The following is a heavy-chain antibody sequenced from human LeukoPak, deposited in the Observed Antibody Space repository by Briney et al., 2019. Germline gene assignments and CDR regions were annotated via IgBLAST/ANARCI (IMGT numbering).Heavy chain of an antibody. J-gene: IGHJ4*02. V-gene: IGHV3-21*01. Sequence: PGGSLRLSCAASGFTFSTYSMNWVRQAPGKGLDWVSSISSGTTYIYYADSVKGRFTISRDNAKNSLYLQMNTLTAEDTAVYYCATLGKYDWGLDYWGQGTLVTVST. CDR1: GFTFSTYS. CDR2: ISSGTTYI. D-gene: IGHD3-16*01. CDR3: ATLGKYDWGLDY.